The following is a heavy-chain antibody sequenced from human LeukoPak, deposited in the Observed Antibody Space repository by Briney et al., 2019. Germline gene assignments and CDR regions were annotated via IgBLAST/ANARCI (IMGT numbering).Heavy chain of an antibody. CDR1: GFTFDDYA. CDR2: ISWNSGSI. D-gene: IGHD6-13*01. CDR3: ARVWGRGYSSS. Sequence: PGRSLRLSCAASGFTFDDYAMHWVRQAPGKGLEWVSGISWNSGSIGYADSVKGRFTISRDNAKNSLYLQMNSLRAEDTAVYYCARVWGRGYSSSWGQGTLVTVSS. J-gene: IGHJ4*02. V-gene: IGHV3-9*01.